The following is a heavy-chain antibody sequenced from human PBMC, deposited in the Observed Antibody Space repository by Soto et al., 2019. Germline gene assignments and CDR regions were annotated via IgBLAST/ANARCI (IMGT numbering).Heavy chain of an antibody. D-gene: IGHD4-17*01. CDR1: GFTFSSYG. Sequence: GGSLRLSCAASGFTFSSYGMNWVRQAPGKGLEWVSYISSSSSTIYYADSVKGRFTISRDNAKNSLYLQMNSLRAEDTAVYYCARLAQGSYGDYSWYYYYYMDVWGKGATVTVSS. J-gene: IGHJ6*03. CDR3: ARLAQGSYGDYSWYYYYYMDV. CDR2: ISSSSSTI. V-gene: IGHV3-48*01.